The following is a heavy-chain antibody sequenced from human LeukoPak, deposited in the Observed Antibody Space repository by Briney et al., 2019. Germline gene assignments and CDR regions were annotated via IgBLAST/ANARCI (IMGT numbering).Heavy chain of an antibody. CDR2: IIPILGIA. J-gene: IGHJ4*02. CDR1: GGTFSSYA. D-gene: IGHD3-22*01. CDR3: ARDPGTVGYYYDRSGYYDY. V-gene: IGHV1-69*04. Sequence: GASVKVSCKASGGTFSSYAISWVRQAPGQGLEWMGRIIPILGIANYAQKFQGRVTITADKSTSTAYMELSSLRSEDTAVYYCARDPGTVGYYYDRSGYYDYWGQGTLVTVSS.